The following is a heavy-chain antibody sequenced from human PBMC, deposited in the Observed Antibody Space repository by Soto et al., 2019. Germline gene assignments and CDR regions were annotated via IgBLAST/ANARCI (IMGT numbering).Heavy chain of an antibody. V-gene: IGHV3-30-3*01. J-gene: IGHJ6*02. CDR2: ISYDGARK. D-gene: IGHD2-15*01. CDR1: GFTFSIYA. Sequence: QVQLVESGGGVVQPGRSLRLSCAASGFTFSIYAMHWVRQAPGKGLEWVAVISYDGARKAYTTSVEGRFTISRDTSKNTLYLQMNSLRVEDTAAYYCSRGDREDTAVVIGARPGEYGMDVWGQGTTVTVSS. CDR3: SRGDREDTAVVIGARPGEYGMDV.